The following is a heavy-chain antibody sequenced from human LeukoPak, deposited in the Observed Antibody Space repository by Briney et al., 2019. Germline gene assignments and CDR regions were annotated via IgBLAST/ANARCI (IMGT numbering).Heavy chain of an antibody. Sequence: SETLSLTCTVSGGSISSGGYYWSWIRQHPGKGLEWIGYIYYSGSTYYNPSLKSRVTISVDTSKNQFSLKLSSVTAADTAVYYCARVGSEQWLVPLVPDYWGQGTLVTVSS. CDR3: ARVGSEQWLVPLVPDY. CDR2: IYYSGST. V-gene: IGHV4-31*03. CDR1: GGSISSGGYY. D-gene: IGHD6-19*01. J-gene: IGHJ4*02.